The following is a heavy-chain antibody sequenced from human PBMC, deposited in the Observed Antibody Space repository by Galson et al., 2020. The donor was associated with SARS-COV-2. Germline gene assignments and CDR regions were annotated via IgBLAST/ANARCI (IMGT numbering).Heavy chain of an antibody. D-gene: IGHD1-26*01. Sequence: KIGESLKISCKASGYNFNSDWIGWVCQMPGKGLEWMGIIYPGDSETRYSLSFQGQVTMSADKSINTAYLQWSSLKASDTAMYYCARVRSGNYIYDYWGQGTLVTVSS. CDR3: ARVRSGNYIYDY. CDR1: GYNFNSDW. CDR2: IYPGDSET. J-gene: IGHJ4*02. V-gene: IGHV5-51*01.